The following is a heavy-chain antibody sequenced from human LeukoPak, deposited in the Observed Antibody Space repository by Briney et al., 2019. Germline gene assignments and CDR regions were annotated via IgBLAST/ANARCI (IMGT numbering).Heavy chain of an antibody. D-gene: IGHD3-10*01. Sequence: SETLSLTCTVSGGSISSSSYYWGWIRQPPGKGLEWIGSIYYSGSTYYNPSLKSRVTISVDTSKNQFSLKLSSVTAADTAVYYCARDTGLWFGELADYWGQGTLVTVSS. CDR2: IYYSGST. J-gene: IGHJ4*02. CDR3: ARDTGLWFGELADY. V-gene: IGHV4-39*07. CDR1: GGSISSSSYY.